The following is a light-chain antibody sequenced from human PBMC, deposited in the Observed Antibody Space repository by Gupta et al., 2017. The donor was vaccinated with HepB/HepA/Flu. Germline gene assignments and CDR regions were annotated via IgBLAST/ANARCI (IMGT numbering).Light chain of an antibody. CDR3: SSYTSRSTWV. CDR1: SSDVGSFNR. V-gene: IGLV2-18*02. Sequence: QSALTQPPSVSGSPGQSVTTSCAGTSSDVGSFNRVSWHQQRPGTAPKLLIYEVINRPSGVPDRFSGSKSGNTASLTISGLQAEDEADYYCSSYTSRSTWVFGGVTKLTVL. CDR2: EVI. J-gene: IGLJ3*02.